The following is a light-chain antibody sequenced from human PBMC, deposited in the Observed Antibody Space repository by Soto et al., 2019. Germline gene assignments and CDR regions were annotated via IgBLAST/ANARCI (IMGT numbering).Light chain of an antibody. CDR1: QSVGSNY. J-gene: IGKJ1*01. CDR2: GAS. CDR3: QEYGSSRT. V-gene: IGKV3-20*01. Sequence: EIVLTQSPGPLSLSPWESVTLSCRASQSVGSNYLAWYQQKPGQAPRLLIYGASNRATGIPYRFSGSGSGTDFTLTISRLEPEDFAVYYCQEYGSSRTFGQGTKVEIE.